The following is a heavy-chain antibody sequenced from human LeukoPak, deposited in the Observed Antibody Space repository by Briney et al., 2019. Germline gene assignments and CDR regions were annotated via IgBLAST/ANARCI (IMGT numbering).Heavy chain of an antibody. V-gene: IGHV1-2*02. CDR2: IDPNSGGT. CDR1: GYTFTGNH. J-gene: IGHJ5*02. D-gene: IGHD3-10*01. CDR3: ARAWERSWRFGDHNWFDP. Sequence: ASVKVSCKASGYTFTGNHIHWVRQAPGQGLEWMGWIDPNSGGTNFEQKFQGRVTMTRDTSISTAYMELSRLRSDDTAVYYCARAWERSWRFGDHNWFDPWGQGTLVTVSS.